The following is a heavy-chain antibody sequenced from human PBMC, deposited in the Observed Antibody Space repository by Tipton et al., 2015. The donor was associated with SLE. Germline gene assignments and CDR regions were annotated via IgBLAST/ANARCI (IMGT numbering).Heavy chain of an antibody. CDR1: GFTFSSYW. CDR3: ARSLAGPPPGRFQH. CDR2: IKQDGSEK. V-gene: IGHV3-7*01. Sequence: GSLRLSCAASGFTFSSYWMSWVRQAPGKGLEWVANIKQDGSEKYYVDSVKGRFTISRDNAKNSLYLQMNSLRAEDTAVYYCARSLAGPPPGRFQHWGQGTLVTVSS. J-gene: IGHJ1*01. D-gene: IGHD6-19*01.